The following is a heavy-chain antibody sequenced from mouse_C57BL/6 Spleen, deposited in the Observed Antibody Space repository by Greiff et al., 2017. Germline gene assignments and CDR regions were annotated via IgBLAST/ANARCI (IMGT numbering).Heavy chain of an antibody. V-gene: IGHV1-52*01. Sequence: VQLQQPGAELVRPGSSVKLSCKASGYTFTSYWMHWVKQRPIQGLEWIGNIYPSDSETHYNQKFTDKATLTVDKSSSTAYMQLSSLTSEDSAVYYCARGYYGSRGGFAYWGQGTLVTVSA. CDR3: ARGYYGSRGGFAY. CDR2: IYPSDSET. CDR1: GYTFTSYW. J-gene: IGHJ3*01. D-gene: IGHD1-1*01.